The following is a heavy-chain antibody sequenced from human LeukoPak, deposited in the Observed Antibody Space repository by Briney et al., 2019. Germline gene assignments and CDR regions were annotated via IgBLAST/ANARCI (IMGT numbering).Heavy chain of an antibody. D-gene: IGHD1-26*01. CDR2: IKQDGSEK. CDR1: GFTFSSYW. V-gene: IGHV3-7*01. J-gene: IGHJ4*02. CDR3: ARDALVGATSEIDY. Sequence: GGSLRLSCAASGFTFSSYWMSWVRQAPGKGLEWVANIKQDGSEKYYVDSVKGRFTISRDNAKNSLYLQMNSLRAEDTAVYYCARDALVGATSEIDYWGQGTLVTVSS.